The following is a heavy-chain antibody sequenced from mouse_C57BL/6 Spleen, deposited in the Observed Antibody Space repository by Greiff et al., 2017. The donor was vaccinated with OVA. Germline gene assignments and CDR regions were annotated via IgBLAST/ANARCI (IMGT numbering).Heavy chain of an antibody. Sequence: EVQRVESGGDLVKPGGSLKLSCAASGFTFSSYGMSWVRQTPDKRLEWVATISSGGSYTYYPDSVKGRYTISRDNAKNTLYLQMSSLKSEDTAMYDCARPSLRGYFDVWGTGTTVTVAS. CDR1: GFTFSSYG. CDR3: ARPSLRGYFDV. CDR2: ISSGGSYT. D-gene: IGHD1-1*01. V-gene: IGHV5-6*01. J-gene: IGHJ1*03.